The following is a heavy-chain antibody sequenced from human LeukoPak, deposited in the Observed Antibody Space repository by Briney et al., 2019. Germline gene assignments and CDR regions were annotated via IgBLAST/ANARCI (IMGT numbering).Heavy chain of an antibody. J-gene: IGHJ3*02. CDR2: INWNSDSI. V-gene: IGHV3-9*01. D-gene: IGHD3-10*01. CDR1: GFAFDDYA. Sequence: GGSLRLSCAASGFAFDDYAMHGVRQVPGKGLKGVSGINWNSDSIGYADSVKGRFTTSRDNAKNSLYLQMNSLRAEDTAVYYCARSYCRGAITMIRGVANRGAFDIWGQGTMVTVSS. CDR3: ARSYCRGAITMIRGVANRGAFDI.